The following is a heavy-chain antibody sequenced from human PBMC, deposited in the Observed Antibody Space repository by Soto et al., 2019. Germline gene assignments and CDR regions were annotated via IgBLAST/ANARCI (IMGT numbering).Heavy chain of an antibody. CDR2: ISYDGSNK. J-gene: IGHJ4*02. CDR1: GFTFSSYA. Sequence: PGGSLRLSCAASGFTFSSYAMHWVRQAPGKGLEWVAVISYDGSNKYYADSVKGRFTISRDNSKNTLYLQMNSLRAEDTAVYYCARDREDSSGWYYFDYWGQGTLVTVSS. D-gene: IGHD6-19*01. V-gene: IGHV3-30-3*01. CDR3: ARDREDSSGWYYFDY.